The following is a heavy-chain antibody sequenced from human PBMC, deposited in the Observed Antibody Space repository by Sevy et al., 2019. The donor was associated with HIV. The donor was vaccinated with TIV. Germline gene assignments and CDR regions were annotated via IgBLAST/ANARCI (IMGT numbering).Heavy chain of an antibody. J-gene: IGHJ4*02. D-gene: IGHD6-19*01. CDR2: IIPILGTV. CDR3: ARGGGNGWYYFDY. Sequence: SVKVSCKASGGTFSSYGISWVRQAPGQGLEWMGGIIPILGTVNYAEKFQGRVTITADESTKTAYMELSSLRSEDTAVYYCARGGGNGWYYFDYWGQETLVTVSS. CDR1: GGTFSSYG. V-gene: IGHV1-69*13.